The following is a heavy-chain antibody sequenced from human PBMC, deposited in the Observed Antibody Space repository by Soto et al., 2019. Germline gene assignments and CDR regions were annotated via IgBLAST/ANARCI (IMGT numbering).Heavy chain of an antibody. J-gene: IGHJ6*02. CDR1: GGTFSSYA. CDR3: ARDYEGLVYYDSSGGYYYGMDV. V-gene: IGHV1-69*12. CDR2: IIPIFGTA. D-gene: IGHD3-22*01. Sequence: QVQLVQSGAEVKKPGSSVKVSCKASGGTFSSYAISWVRQAPGQGLEWMGGIIPIFGTANYAQKFQGRVTITADESTSTAYMELSSLRSEDTAVYYCARDYEGLVYYDSSGGYYYGMDVWGQGTTVTVSS.